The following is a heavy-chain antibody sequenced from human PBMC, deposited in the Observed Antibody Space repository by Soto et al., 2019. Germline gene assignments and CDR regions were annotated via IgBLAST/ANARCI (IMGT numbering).Heavy chain of an antibody. J-gene: IGHJ5*02. CDR1: GFTFSSYS. CDR2: ISSSSSYI. D-gene: IGHD6-13*01. CDR3: ARDARSWHTENWFDP. V-gene: IGHV3-21*01. Sequence: PGGSLRLSCAASGFTFSSYSMNWVRQAPGKGLEWVSSISSSSSYIYYADSVKGRFTISRDNAKNSLYLQMNSLRAEDTAVYYCARDARSWHTENWFDPWGQGTLVTVSS.